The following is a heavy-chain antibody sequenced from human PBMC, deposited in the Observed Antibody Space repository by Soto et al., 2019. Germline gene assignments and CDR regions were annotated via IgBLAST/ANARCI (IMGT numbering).Heavy chain of an antibody. D-gene: IGHD1-7*01. Sequence: PSETLSLTCTVSGGSISSSSYYWGWIRQPPGEGLEWIGSIYYSGSTYYNPSLKSRVTISVDTSKNQFSLKLSSVTAADTAVYYCARRGVTGTTAGGWFDPWGQGTLVTVSS. CDR2: IYYSGST. CDR3: ARRGVTGTTAGGWFDP. CDR1: GGSISSSSYY. J-gene: IGHJ5*02. V-gene: IGHV4-39*01.